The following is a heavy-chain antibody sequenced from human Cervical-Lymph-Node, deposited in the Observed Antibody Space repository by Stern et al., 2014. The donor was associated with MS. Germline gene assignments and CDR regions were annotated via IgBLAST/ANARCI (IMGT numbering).Heavy chain of an antibody. CDR2: IYPGDSDT. CDR3: ARQREQWLADF. V-gene: IGHV5-51*01. CDR1: GYTFTDHW. Sequence: EVQRVQSGAAVKEPGESLKISCKGSGYTFTDHWIGWVRQKPEKGLEWVAIIYPGDSDTRYSPSFQGQVTVSTDKSTTTAYLQWSSLRSSDTAIYYCARQREQWLADFWGQGTLVTVSS. D-gene: IGHD6-19*01. J-gene: IGHJ4*02.